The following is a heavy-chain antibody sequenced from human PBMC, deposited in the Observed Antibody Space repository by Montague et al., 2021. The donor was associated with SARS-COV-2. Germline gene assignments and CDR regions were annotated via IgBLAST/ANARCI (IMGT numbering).Heavy chain of an antibody. D-gene: IGHD2-2*01. CDR2: IYYSGRT. V-gene: IGHV4-59*12. CDR1: GGSISSYY. CDR3: ARATAGPAAIFMGSPRPIDAFDI. Sequence: SETLSLTCNVSGGSISSYYWSWIRQPPGKGLEWIGYIYYSGRTYYNPSLKSRVTISVDTSKNQFSLRLSSVTAADTAVYYCARATAGPAAIFMGSPRPIDAFDIWGQGTMGTGSS. J-gene: IGHJ3*02.